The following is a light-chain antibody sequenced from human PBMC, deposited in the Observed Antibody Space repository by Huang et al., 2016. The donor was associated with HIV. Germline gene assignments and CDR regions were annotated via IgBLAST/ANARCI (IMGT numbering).Light chain of an antibody. Sequence: DIVMTQSPDSLTVSLGERATIKCRSSQRVLYSSKSKNYLTWFKQKPRRAPRLLIYWASARESGVPDRFSGSGSGTDFTLTIDRLEAEDAAIYYCQQYYRLPQTFGQGTRVEIK. V-gene: IGKV4-1*01. CDR1: QRVLYSSKSKNY. CDR3: QQYYRLPQT. CDR2: WAS. J-gene: IGKJ1*01.